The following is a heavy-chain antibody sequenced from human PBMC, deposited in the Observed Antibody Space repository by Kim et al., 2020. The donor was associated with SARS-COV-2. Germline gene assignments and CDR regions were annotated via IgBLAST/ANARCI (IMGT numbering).Heavy chain of an antibody. CDR1: GFTFSNNI. J-gene: IGHJ4*02. V-gene: IGHV3-30*04. CDR3: ARDQVACDPVYFDY. CDR2: MSADGSIK. D-gene: IGHD2-21*02. Sequence: GGSLRLSCSASGFTFSNNIIHWVRQAPGKGPEWVAVMSADGSIKSYGDSVKGRFTISRDNSKNTLFLEMNSLTPEDTAVYYCARDQVACDPVYFDYWGQG.